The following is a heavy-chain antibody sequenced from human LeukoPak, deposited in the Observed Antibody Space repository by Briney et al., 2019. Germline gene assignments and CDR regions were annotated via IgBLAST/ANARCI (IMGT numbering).Heavy chain of an antibody. Sequence: GGSLRLSCAASGFTFSDYYMTWIRQAPGKGLEWVSYISGGSSYTYYADSVKGRFTISRDNSKNTLHLQMSSLRAEDTAVYYCVGVRWFGGSNWFDPWGQGTLVTVSS. V-gene: IGHV3-11*06. CDR3: VGVRWFGGSNWFDP. CDR2: ISGGSSYT. J-gene: IGHJ5*02. D-gene: IGHD3-10*01. CDR1: GFTFSDYY.